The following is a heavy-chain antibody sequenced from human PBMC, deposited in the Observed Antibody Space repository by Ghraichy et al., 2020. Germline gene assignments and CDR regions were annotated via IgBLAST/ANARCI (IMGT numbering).Heavy chain of an antibody. CDR3: ARLVVTEWYFDL. Sequence: GESLNISCAASGFTFSSYDMHWVRQATGKGLEWVSAIGTAGDTYYPGSVKGRFIISRENAKNSLYLQMNSLRAGDTAVYYCARLVVTEWYFDLWGRGTLVTVSS. V-gene: IGHV3-13*01. D-gene: IGHD2-21*02. J-gene: IGHJ2*01. CDR2: IGTAGDT. CDR1: GFTFSSYD.